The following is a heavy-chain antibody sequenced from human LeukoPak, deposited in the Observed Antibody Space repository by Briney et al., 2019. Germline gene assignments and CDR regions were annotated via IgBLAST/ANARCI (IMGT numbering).Heavy chain of an antibody. D-gene: IGHD1-14*01. CDR2: IYTSGST. J-gene: IGHJ3*02. CDR1: GGSISSLNYH. Sequence: PSETLSLTCTVSGGSISSLNYHWTWIRQPAGKGLELIGRIYTSGSTNYSPSFKSRVTISIDTSKNQFSLKLSSVTAADTAVYYCATPAEVDGDAFDIWGQGTMVTVSS. V-gene: IGHV4-61*02. CDR3: ATPAEVDGDAFDI.